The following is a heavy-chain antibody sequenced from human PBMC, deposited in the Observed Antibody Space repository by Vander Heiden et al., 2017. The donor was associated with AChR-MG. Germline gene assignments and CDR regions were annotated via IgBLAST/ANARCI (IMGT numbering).Heavy chain of an antibody. J-gene: IGHJ2*01. CDR2: IYGNDDN. CDR1: GSSLSTSGVG. Sequence: QITLKESGPTLVTPTQTLTLTCTFSGSSLSTSGVGVGWIRQPPGKALEWLALIYGNDDNRYSPSLKSRLTITKDTSKNQVVLTMTNMDPVDTATYYCAHTVRRNWYFDLWGRGTLVTVSS. V-gene: IGHV2-5*01. CDR3: AHTVRRNWYFDL.